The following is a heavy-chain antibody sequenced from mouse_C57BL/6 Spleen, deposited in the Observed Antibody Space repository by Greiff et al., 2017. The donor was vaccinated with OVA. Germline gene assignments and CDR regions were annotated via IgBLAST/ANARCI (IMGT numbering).Heavy chain of an antibody. V-gene: IGHV5-17*01. J-gene: IGHJ2*01. CDR2: ISSGSSTI. D-gene: IGHD1-1*01. CDR3: AMSTTVVGDYFDY. Sequence: EVQRVESGGGLVKPGGSLKLSCAASGFTFSDYGMHWVRQAPEKGLEWVAYISSGSSTIYYADTVKGRFTISRDNAENTLCLQMTRLRSEDTAMYYCAMSTTVVGDYFDYWGQGTTLTVSS. CDR1: GFTFSDYG.